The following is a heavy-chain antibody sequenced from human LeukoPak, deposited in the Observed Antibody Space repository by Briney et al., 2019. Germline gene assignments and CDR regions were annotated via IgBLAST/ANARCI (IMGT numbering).Heavy chain of an antibody. Sequence: GGSLRLSCAASGFTFATYYMTWVRQAPGKGLEWVSTISGSGDITYYADSVRGRFTISRDNSKDTLYLQMNNLRAEDTAVYYCLRWSGFHYWGQGTRVTVSA. V-gene: IGHV3-23*01. CDR1: GFTFATYY. J-gene: IGHJ4*02. CDR3: LRWSGFHY. CDR2: ISGSGDIT. D-gene: IGHD3-3*01.